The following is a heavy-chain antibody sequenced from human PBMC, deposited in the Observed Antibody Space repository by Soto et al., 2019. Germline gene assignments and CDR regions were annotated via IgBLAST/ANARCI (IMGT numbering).Heavy chain of an antibody. V-gene: IGHV4-61*08. CDR2: IYYSGST. D-gene: IGHD1-20*01. CDR3: ARYKSNYYYGMDV. J-gene: IGHJ6*02. Sequence: SSETLSLTCTVSGGSISSGGYYWSWIRQHPGKGLEWIGYIYYSGSTNYNPSLKSRVTISVDTSKNQFSLKLSSVTAADTAVYYCARYKSNYYYGMDVWGQGTTVTVSS. CDR1: GGSISSGGYY.